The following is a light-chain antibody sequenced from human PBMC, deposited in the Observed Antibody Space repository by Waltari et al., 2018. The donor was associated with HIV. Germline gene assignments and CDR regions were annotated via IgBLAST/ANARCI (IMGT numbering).Light chain of an antibody. J-gene: IGLJ3*02. CDR2: SNY. CDR1: SSNIGRNT. CDR3: ATWDDSLNGRV. V-gene: IGLV1-44*01. Sequence: SVLTQPPSASGTPGQRVTISCSGSSSNIGRNTVNWYQQLPGTAPKLLIYSNYHRSSGVPVGFSGSTSGTAASLAFSGLQSEDEADYYCATWDDSLNGRVFGGGTKLSVL.